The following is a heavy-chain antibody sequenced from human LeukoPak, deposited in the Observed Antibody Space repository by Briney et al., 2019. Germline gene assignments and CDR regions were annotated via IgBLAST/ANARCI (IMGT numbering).Heavy chain of an antibody. Sequence: SETLSLTCTVSNYSISSGYYWGWIRQPPGKGLEWIASVYRSGSTYYNPSLKSRVTISVDTSKNQFSLKLSSVTAADTAVYSCARGSVRGEFDPWGQGTLVTVSS. J-gene: IGHJ5*02. D-gene: IGHD3-10*01. V-gene: IGHV4-38-2*02. CDR2: VYRSGST. CDR1: NYSISSGYY. CDR3: ARGSVRGEFDP.